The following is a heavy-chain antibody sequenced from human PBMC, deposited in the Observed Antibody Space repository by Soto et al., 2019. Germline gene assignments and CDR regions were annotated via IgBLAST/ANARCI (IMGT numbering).Heavy chain of an antibody. V-gene: IGHV3-30*18. CDR3: AKVMGIAAAVGAFDI. J-gene: IGHJ3*02. Sequence: GGSLRLSCAASGFTFSSYGMHWVRQAPGKGLEWVAVISYDGSNNYYADSVKGRFTISRDNSKNTLYLQMNSLRAEDTAVYYCAKVMGIAAAVGAFDIWGQGAMVTVSS. D-gene: IGHD6-13*01. CDR1: GFTFSSYG. CDR2: ISYDGSNN.